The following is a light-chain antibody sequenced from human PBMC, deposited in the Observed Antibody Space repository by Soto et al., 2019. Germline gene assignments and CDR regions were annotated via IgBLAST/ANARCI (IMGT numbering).Light chain of an antibody. CDR1: QTISSS. V-gene: IGKV1-5*03. CDR2: KAS. Sequence: DIQMTQFPPTLSASIGDRVTITCRASQTISSSLAWYQQKPGKAPKLLIYKASTSETGVPSRFSGSGSGTEFTLTISSLQPDDFATYYCQQYDSYSPYTFGQGTRLEIK. J-gene: IGKJ2*01. CDR3: QQYDSYSPYT.